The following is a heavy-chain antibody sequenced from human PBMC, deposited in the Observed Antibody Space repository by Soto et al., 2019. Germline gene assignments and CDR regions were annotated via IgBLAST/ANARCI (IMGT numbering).Heavy chain of an antibody. Sequence: QVQLVQSGAEVKKPGASVKVSCKASGYTFTSYGISWVRQAPGQGLEWMGWISAYNGNTNYAQKLQGRVTMTTDTPTSTAYMELGSLRSDDTAVYYCARDPAAEGPGYYYMDVWGKGTTVTVSS. D-gene: IGHD3-10*01. CDR3: ARDPAAEGPGYYYMDV. CDR1: GYTFTSYG. J-gene: IGHJ6*03. CDR2: ISAYNGNT. V-gene: IGHV1-18*01.